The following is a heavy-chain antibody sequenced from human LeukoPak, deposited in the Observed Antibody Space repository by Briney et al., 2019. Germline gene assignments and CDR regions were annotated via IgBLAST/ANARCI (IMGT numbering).Heavy chain of an antibody. CDR1: GFTFSHYS. V-gene: IGHV3-64*01. Sequence: GGSLRLSCAASGFTFSHYSMHWVRQAPGKGLEYVSAINSNEDDTYYVNSVKGRFTISRDNSKNTLYLQMNSLRAEDTAVYYCARALQMVLDYWGQGTLVTVSS. J-gene: IGHJ4*02. CDR2: INSNEDDT. D-gene: IGHD4-11*01. CDR3: ARALQMVLDY.